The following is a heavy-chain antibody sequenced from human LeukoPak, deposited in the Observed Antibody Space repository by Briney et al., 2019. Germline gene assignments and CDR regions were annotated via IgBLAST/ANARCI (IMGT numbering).Heavy chain of an antibody. CDR3: AKDGREWPRSLDY. Sequence: GGSLRLSCAASGFTFSSYAMSWVRQAPGKGLEWVSGISGSGGSTYYADSVKGRFTISRDSSKNTLYLQMNSLRAEDTAVYYCAKDGREWPRSLDYWGQGTLVTVSS. V-gene: IGHV3-23*01. D-gene: IGHD5-12*01. CDR1: GFTFSSYA. J-gene: IGHJ4*02. CDR2: ISGSGGST.